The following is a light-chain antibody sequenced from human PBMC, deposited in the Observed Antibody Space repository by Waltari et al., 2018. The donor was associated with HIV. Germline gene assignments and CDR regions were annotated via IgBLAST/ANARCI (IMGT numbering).Light chain of an antibody. CDR2: RNN. CDR3: AAWDDSLGGRV. V-gene: IGLV1-47*01. CDR1: SSNIGSNY. Sequence: QSVLTPPPSASGTPGQRVTISCSGSSSNIGSNYVYWYQQLPGTAPKLLIYRNNQRPSGFPDRFSGSKSGTSASLAISGLRSEDEADYYCAAWDDSLGGRVFGGGTKLTVL. J-gene: IGLJ2*01.